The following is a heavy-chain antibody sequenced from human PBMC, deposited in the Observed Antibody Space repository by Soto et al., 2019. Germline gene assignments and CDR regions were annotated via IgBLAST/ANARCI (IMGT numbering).Heavy chain of an antibody. Sequence: GGSLRLSCAASGFTFSSYWMSWVRQAPGKGLEWVANIKQDGSEKYYVDSVKGRFTISRDNAKNSLYLQMNSLRAEDTAVYYCAREMGGYDWIDNYYGMDVWGQGTTVTVSS. CDR1: GFTFSSYW. CDR3: AREMGGYDWIDNYYGMDV. CDR2: IKQDGSEK. V-gene: IGHV3-7*05. D-gene: IGHD5-12*01. J-gene: IGHJ6*02.